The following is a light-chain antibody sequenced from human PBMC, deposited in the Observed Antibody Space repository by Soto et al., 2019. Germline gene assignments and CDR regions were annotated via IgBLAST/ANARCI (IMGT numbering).Light chain of an antibody. J-gene: IGKJ5*01. CDR1: QSINSF. V-gene: IGKV3-11*01. CDR2: GAS. Sequence: IVLTQSPGTLSLSPGEGATLSCRASQSINSFLAWYQQRRGQAPRLLIHGASNRATGIPDRFSGSGSGADFTLTISSLGPEDFAVYYCQQRDNWPPEITFGQGTRLEIK. CDR3: QQRDNWPPEIT.